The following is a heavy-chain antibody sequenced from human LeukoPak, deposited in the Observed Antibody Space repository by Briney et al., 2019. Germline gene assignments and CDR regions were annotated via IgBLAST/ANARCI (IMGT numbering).Heavy chain of an antibody. J-gene: IGHJ5*02. V-gene: IGHV3-23*01. CDR2: ISGSGGST. CDR3: AKWLDL. Sequence: PGGSLTLSCAASGFTFSSYAMSWVRQFPGKGLEWVSYISGSGGSTYYPYSVKGRFIISRDNSKNTLYLQMTSLRADDTAVYYCAKWLDLWGQGTLVTVSS. CDR1: GFTFSSYA.